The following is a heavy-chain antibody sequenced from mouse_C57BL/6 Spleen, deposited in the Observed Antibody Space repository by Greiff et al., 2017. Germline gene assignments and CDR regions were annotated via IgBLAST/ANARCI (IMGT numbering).Heavy chain of an antibody. CDR1: GYTFTSYD. Sequence: VKLQESGPELVKPGASVKLSCKASGYTFTSYDINWVKQRPGQGLEWIGRIYPRDGSTKYKEKFKGKATLTVDASSSTAYVELHSLTSDDSAVYFCTPDYDYGGGGSYDCGCWGQGATLTVSS. CDR2: IYPRDGST. J-gene: IGHJ2*01. D-gene: IGHD2-4*01. CDR3: TPDYDYGGGGSYDCGC. V-gene: IGHV1-85*01.